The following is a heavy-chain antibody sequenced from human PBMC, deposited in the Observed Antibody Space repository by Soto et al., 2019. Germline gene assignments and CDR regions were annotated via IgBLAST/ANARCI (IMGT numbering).Heavy chain of an antibody. D-gene: IGHD6-19*01. V-gene: IGHV3-30*19. J-gene: IGHJ3*02. CDR1: GFTFSSYG. CDR2: ISYDGSNK. CDR3: ARDGIEVDGHGGAFDI. Sequence: PGGSLRLSCAASGFTFSSYGMHWVRQAPGKGLEWVAVISYDGSNKYYADSVKGRFTISRDNSKNTLYLQMNSLRAEDTAVYYCARDGIEVDGHGGAFDIWGQGTMVTVSS.